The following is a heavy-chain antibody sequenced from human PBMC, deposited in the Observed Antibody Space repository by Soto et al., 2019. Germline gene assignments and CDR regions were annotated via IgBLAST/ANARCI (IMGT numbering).Heavy chain of an antibody. CDR3: ARSFVGRSEGRMDV. CDR2: TRNKANSYTT. V-gene: IGHV3-72*01. CDR1: GFTFSDHY. Sequence: PGGSLRLSCAASGFTFSDHYMDWVRQAPGKGLEWVGRTRNKANSYTTEYAASVKGRFTISRDDSKNLLDLQMNSLKTEDTAVYYCARSFVGRSEGRMDVWGQGTTVTVSS. D-gene: IGHD2-21*01. J-gene: IGHJ6*02.